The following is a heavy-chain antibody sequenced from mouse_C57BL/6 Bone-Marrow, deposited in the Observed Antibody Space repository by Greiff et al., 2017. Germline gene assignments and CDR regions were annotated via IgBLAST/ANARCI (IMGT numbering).Heavy chain of an antibody. Sequence: LVKPGASVTMSCKASGYTFTDYYMNWVKQSHGKSLEWIGVINPYNGGTSYNQKFKGKATLTVDKSSSTAYMELNSLTSEDSAVYYCARPHYYGSFYWYFDVWGTGTTVTVSS. CDR3: ARPHYYGSFYWYFDV. CDR2: INPYNGGT. CDR1: GYTFTDYY. D-gene: IGHD1-1*01. V-gene: IGHV1-19*01. J-gene: IGHJ1*03.